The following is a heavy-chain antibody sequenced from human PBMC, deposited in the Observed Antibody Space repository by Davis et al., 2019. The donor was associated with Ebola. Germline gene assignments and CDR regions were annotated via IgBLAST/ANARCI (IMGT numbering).Heavy chain of an antibody. D-gene: IGHD4-17*01. J-gene: IGHJ2*01. V-gene: IGHV3-23*01. CDR1: GFIFSSYV. CDR3: ARHVNGDFWYFDL. CDR2: LGTSADT. Sequence: GESLKISCAASGFIFSSYVMSWVRQAPGKGLEWVSTLGTSADTYYADSVKGRFTVSRDNSENMLYLQMSTLRAEDTAVYYCARHVNGDFWYFDLWGRGTRVTVSS.